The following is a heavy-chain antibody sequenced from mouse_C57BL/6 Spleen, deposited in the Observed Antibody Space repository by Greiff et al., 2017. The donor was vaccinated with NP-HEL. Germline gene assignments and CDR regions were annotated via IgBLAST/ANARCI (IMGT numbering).Heavy chain of an antibody. CDR2: IYPGDGDT. CDR3: ARNSNYGAMDY. Sequence: QVQLQQSGAELVKPGASVKISCKASGYAFRSYWMNWVKQRPGKGLEWIGQIYPGDGDTNYNGKFKGKATLTADKSSSTAYMQLSSLNSEDSAVYFCARNSNYGAMDYWGQGTSVTVSS. D-gene: IGHD2-5*01. J-gene: IGHJ4*01. V-gene: IGHV1-80*01. CDR1: GYAFRSYW.